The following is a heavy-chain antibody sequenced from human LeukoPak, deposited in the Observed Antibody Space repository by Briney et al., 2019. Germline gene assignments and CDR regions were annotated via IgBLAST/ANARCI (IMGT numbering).Heavy chain of an antibody. CDR1: GFTFSSYG. CDR3: ANGYCSSTSCSDAFDI. CDR2: ISYDGSNK. J-gene: IGHJ3*02. V-gene: IGHV3-30*18. D-gene: IGHD2-2*01. Sequence: GGSLRLSCAASGFTFSSYGMHWVRQAPGKGLGWVAVISYDGSNKYYADSVKGRFTISRDNSKNTLYLQMNSLRAEDTAVYYCANGYCSSTSCSDAFDIWGQGTMVTVSS.